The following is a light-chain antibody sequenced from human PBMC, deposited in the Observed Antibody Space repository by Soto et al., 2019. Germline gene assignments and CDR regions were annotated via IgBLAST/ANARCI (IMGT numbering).Light chain of an antibody. CDR2: SNN. CDR3: AAWDDSLNTYV. J-gene: IGLJ1*01. V-gene: IGLV1-44*01. Sequence: QSVLIQPTSASGTPGQRVTISCSGGGFNIGTNNVNWYQQLPGTAPKLLIYSNNQRPSGVPDRFSGSKSGTSASLAISGLQSEDEADYYCAAWDDSLNTYVFGIGTKVTVL. CDR1: GFNIGTNN.